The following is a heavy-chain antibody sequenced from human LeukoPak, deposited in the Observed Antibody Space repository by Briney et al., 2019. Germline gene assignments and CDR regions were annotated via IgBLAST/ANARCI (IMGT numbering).Heavy chain of an antibody. Sequence: GGSLRLSCAASGFTFSSYAMHWVRQAPGKGLEWVAVISYDGSNKYYADSVKGRFTISRDNSKNTLYLQMNSLRAEDTAVYYCARDQVITIFGVAHGNFDYWGQGTLVTVSS. J-gene: IGHJ4*02. CDR2: ISYDGSNK. CDR1: GFTFSSYA. CDR3: ARDQVITIFGVAHGNFDY. D-gene: IGHD3-3*01. V-gene: IGHV3-30*04.